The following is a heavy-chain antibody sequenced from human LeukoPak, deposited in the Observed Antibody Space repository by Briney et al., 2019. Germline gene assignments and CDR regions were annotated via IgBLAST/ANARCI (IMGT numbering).Heavy chain of an antibody. CDR1: GYTFTSYD. J-gene: IGHJ6*03. D-gene: IGHD5-18*01. V-gene: IGHV1-8*01. CDR2: MNPNSGNT. Sequence: GASVKVSCKASGYTFTSYDINWVRQATGQGLEWMGWMNPNSGNTGYAQKFQGRVTMTRNTSISTACMELSSLRSEDTAVYYCARGLYGRGIQLWFPRNYYYYYMDVWGKGTTVTVSS. CDR3: ARGLYGRGIQLWFPRNYYYYYMDV.